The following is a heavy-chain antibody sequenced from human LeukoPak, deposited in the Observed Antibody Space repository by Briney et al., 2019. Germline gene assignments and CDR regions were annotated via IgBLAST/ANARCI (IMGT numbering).Heavy chain of an antibody. Sequence: PSETLSLTCTVSGGSISSSIYYWGWIRQPPGKGLEWIGSMSYSGSTYYNPSLKSRVTISVDTSQNQFSLKLSSVTAADTAVYYCASRKLGNNYWGQGTLVTVSS. D-gene: IGHD7-27*01. CDR3: ASRKLGNNY. J-gene: IGHJ4*02. CDR1: GGSISSSIYY. CDR2: MSYSGST. V-gene: IGHV4-39*07.